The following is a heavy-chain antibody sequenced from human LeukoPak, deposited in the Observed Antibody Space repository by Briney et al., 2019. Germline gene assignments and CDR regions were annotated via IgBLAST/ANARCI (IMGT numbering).Heavy chain of an antibody. CDR1: GFTFRTSA. J-gene: IGHJ5*02. Sequence: ASVKVSCKASGFTFRTSAVQWVRQACGQRLEWIGWIVVGSGNTNYAQKFQERVTISRDMSTSTAYMELSSLRSEDTAVYYCAAQVNYHDSTVWDPWGQGTLVTVSS. CDR2: IVVGSGNT. CDR3: AAQVNYHDSTVWDP. V-gene: IGHV1-58*01. D-gene: IGHD3-22*01.